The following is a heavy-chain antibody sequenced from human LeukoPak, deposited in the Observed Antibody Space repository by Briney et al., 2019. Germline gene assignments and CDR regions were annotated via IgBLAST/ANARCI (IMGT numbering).Heavy chain of an antibody. J-gene: IGHJ6*03. V-gene: IGHV1-46*01. D-gene: IGHD2-21*01. CDR2: INPSGGST. CDR1: GYTFTGYY. CDR3: ARGVISEYMDV. Sequence: ASVKVSCKASGYTFTGYYMHWVRRAPGQGLEWMGIINPSGGSTSYAQKFQGRVTMTRDTSTSTVYMELSSLRSEDTAVYYCARGVISEYMDVWGKGTTVTVSS.